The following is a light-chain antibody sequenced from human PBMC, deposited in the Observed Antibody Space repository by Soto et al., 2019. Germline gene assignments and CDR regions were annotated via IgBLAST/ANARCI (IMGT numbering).Light chain of an antibody. CDR2: WAS. J-gene: IGKJ1*01. Sequence: DIVMTQSPDSLAVSLGERATINCKSSQSVLYSSNNKNYITWYQQKPGQPPKLLIYWASTRESGVPDRFSGSGSGTDFTLTINRLQAEDVAVYYFQQCYTTPPSFGQGTKVEIK. CDR3: QQCYTTPPS. V-gene: IGKV4-1*01. CDR1: QSVLYSSNNKNY.